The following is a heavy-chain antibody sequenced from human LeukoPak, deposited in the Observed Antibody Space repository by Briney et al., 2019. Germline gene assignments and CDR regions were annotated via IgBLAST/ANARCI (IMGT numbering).Heavy chain of an antibody. V-gene: IGHV3-53*01. CDR3: ARDQTFDI. CDR2: IYSGGST. Sequence: GGSLRLSCAASGFTFSNYRMNWVRQAPGKGLEWVSVIYSGGSTYYADSVKGRFTISRDNSRNTLYLQMNSLRAEDTAVYYRARDQTFDIWGQGTMVTVSS. CDR1: GFTFSNYR. J-gene: IGHJ3*02.